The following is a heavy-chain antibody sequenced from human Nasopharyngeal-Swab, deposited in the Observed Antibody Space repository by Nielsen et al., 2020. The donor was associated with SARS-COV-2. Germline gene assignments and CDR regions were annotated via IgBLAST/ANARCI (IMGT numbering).Heavy chain of an antibody. CDR2: IYTSGST. V-gene: IGHV4-61*02. CDR3: ARNLVGYYYDMVGAFDI. Sequence: SETLSLTCTVSGGSISSGSYYWSWIRQPAGKGLEWIGRIYTSGSTNYNPSLKSRVTISVDTSKNQFSLKLSSVTAADTVVYYCARNLVGYYYDMVGAFDIWGQGTMVTVSS. CDR1: GGSISSGSYY. J-gene: IGHJ3*02. D-gene: IGHD3-22*01.